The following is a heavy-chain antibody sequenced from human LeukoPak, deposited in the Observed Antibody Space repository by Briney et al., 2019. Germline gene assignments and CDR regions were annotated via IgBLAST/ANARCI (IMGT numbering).Heavy chain of an antibody. Sequence: GGSLRLSCAASGFTFSNFLMTWVRQAPGKGPEWVSAISGSGGDTYYADSVKGRFTISRDNSKNTLYPQMNSLRAEDTAVYLCAREFGSGTFDWGQGTLVTVSS. CDR3: AREFGSGTFD. CDR1: GFTFSNFL. D-gene: IGHD2-2*01. CDR2: ISGSGGDT. J-gene: IGHJ4*02. V-gene: IGHV3-23*01.